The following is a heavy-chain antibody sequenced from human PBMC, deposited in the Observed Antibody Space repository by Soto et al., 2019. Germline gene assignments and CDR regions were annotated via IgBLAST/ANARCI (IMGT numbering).Heavy chain of an antibody. Sequence: PGGSLRLSCAASGLTFSGHWMTWVRQAPGKGLEWVANIKQDGSEKYYVDSVKGRFTISRDNAKNSVFLQMNSLTVEDTAMYYCAGRVADVAYYGVFDYWGQGTLVTVSS. CDR2: IKQDGSEK. V-gene: IGHV3-7*03. CDR1: GLTFSGHW. J-gene: IGHJ4*02. D-gene: IGHD3-3*01. CDR3: AGRVADVAYYGVFDY.